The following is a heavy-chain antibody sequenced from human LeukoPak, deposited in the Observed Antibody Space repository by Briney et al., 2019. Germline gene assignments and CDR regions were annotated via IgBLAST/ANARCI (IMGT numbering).Heavy chain of an antibody. D-gene: IGHD5-12*01. CDR3: ARGIGDYDSGDDFDI. J-gene: IGHJ3*02. Sequence: SETLSLTCTVSGGSITSDYWSWIRQPPGKGLEWIGYIYYSGSTNYNSSLKSRVTISVDASKNQFFQKLSPVTAADAAVYYCARGIGDYDSGDDFDIWGQGTTVSVSS. CDR1: GGSITSDY. CDR2: IYYSGST. V-gene: IGHV4-59*01.